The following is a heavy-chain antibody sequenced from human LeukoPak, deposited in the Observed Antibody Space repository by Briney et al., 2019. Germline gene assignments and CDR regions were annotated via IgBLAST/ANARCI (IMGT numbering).Heavy chain of an antibody. CDR3: AREGGSGSYGYDY. CDR1: GFTVSTNY. D-gene: IGHD3-10*01. V-gene: IGHV3-66*02. Sequence: GGSLRLSCAASGFTVSTNYISWVRQAPGKGLEWVSVIYSAGSTYYADSVKARFTISRDNSKNTVYLQMNSLRPADTAVYYCAREGGSGSYGYDYWGQGTLVTVSS. CDR2: IYSAGST. J-gene: IGHJ4*02.